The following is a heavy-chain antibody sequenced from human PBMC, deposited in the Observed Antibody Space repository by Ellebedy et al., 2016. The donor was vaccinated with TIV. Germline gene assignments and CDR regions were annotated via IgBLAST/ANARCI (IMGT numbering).Heavy chain of an antibody. Sequence: MPSETLSLTCTVSGGSISSSSYYWGWIRQPPGKGLEWIGSIYYSGSTYYNPSLKSRVTISVDTSKNQFSLKLSSVTAADTAVYYCARDHVVATNEALEYWGQGTLVTVSS. CDR1: GGSISSSSYY. D-gene: IGHD5-12*01. V-gene: IGHV4-39*07. J-gene: IGHJ4*02. CDR3: ARDHVVATNEALEY. CDR2: IYYSGST.